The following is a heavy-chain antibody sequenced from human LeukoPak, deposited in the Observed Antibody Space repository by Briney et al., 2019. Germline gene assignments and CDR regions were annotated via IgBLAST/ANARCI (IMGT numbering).Heavy chain of an antibody. Sequence: TGGSLRLPCVVSGFTFSSCSMNWVRQAPGKGLEWVSYISSSSTTRYYADSVKGRYTISRDNAKNSLYLQMNSLRDEDSAVYYCAREPHIAAAGTIFAYWGQGTLVTVSS. CDR2: ISSSSTTR. D-gene: IGHD6-13*01. J-gene: IGHJ4*02. CDR3: AREPHIAAAGTIFAY. V-gene: IGHV3-48*02. CDR1: GFTFSSCS.